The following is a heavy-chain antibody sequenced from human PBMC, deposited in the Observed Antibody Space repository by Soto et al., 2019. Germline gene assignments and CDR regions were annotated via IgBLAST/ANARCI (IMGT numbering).Heavy chain of an antibody. V-gene: IGHV3-33*01. D-gene: IGHD3-3*01. J-gene: IGHJ6*02. CDR3: ARDQPPLRFLEWYTMDPHYYGMDV. CDR2: IWYDGSNK. Sequence: PGGSLRLSCAASGFTFSSYGMHWVRQAPGKGLEWVAVIWYDGSNKYYADSVKGRFTISRDNSKNTLYLQMNSLRAEDTAVYYCARDQPPLRFLEWYTMDPHYYGMDVWGQGTTVTVSS. CDR1: GFTFSSYG.